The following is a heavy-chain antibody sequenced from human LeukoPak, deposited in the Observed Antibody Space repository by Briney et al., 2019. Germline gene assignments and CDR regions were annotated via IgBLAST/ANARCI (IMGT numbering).Heavy chain of an antibody. Sequence: MPSETLSLTCAVSGGSISSSNWWSWVRQPPGKGLEWIGEIYHSGSTNYNPSLKSRVTISVDTSTNQFSLNMNSVTAADTAVYYCARRIIMIRGLVLYFDYWGQGTLATVSS. D-gene: IGHD3-10*01. J-gene: IGHJ4*02. CDR2: IYHSGST. CDR3: ARRIIMIRGLVLYFDY. CDR1: GGSISSSNW. V-gene: IGHV4-4*02.